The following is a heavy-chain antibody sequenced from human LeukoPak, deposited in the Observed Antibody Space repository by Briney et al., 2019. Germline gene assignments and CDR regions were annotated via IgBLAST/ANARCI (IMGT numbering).Heavy chain of an antibody. CDR1: DGSISYYS. Sequence: SETLSLTCTLSDGSISYYSWSWIRQPPGKGLEWIGYVYHTGSTNYNPALKSRVTISVDTSKNQSSLRLSSVTAADTAVYYCARDGGFSDYDYAFDSWGQGTLVTVSS. CDR2: VYHTGST. CDR3: ARDGGFSDYDYAFDS. D-gene: IGHD5-12*01. V-gene: IGHV4-59*01. J-gene: IGHJ4*02.